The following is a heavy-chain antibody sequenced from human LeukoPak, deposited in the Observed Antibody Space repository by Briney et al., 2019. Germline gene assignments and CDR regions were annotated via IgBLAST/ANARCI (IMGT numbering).Heavy chain of an antibody. J-gene: IGHJ5*02. CDR3: ARDNSVGDYAWWFDL. D-gene: IGHD1-26*01. CDR1: GYTFTSYY. V-gene: IGHV1-46*01. Sequence: ASVKVSCKASGYTFTSYYMHWVRQAPGQGLEWMGLINPSGGTTRYAQKFQGRVTMTRDLSTSTDYMELSSLRSDDTAVYFCARDNSVGDYAWWFDLWGQGTLVTVSS. CDR2: INPSGGTT.